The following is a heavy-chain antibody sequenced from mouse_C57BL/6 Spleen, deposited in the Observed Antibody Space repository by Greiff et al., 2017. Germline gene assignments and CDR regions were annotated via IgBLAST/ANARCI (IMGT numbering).Heavy chain of an antibody. CDR1: GYTFTDYN. CDR3: AREGGNWSYAMDY. CDR2: INPNNGGT. Sequence: VQLQQSGPELVKPGASVKMSCKASGYTFTDYNMHWVKQSHGKSLEWIGYINPNNGGTSYNQKFKGKATLTVNKSSSTAYMELRSLTSEDSAVYYCAREGGNWSYAMDYWGQGTSVTVSS. V-gene: IGHV1-22*01. D-gene: IGHD2-1*01. J-gene: IGHJ4*01.